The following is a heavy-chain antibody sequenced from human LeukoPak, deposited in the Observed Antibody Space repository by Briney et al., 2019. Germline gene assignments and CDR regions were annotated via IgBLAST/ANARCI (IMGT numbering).Heavy chain of an antibody. CDR2: LNPNSGET. Sequence: ASVKVSCKASGYTFTGYYVHWVRQAPGQGLVWMGCLNPNSGETNYAQMFQGRVTMTRDTSISTAYMEVSWLAPDDTAIYYCAREEGHSGSYFFDHWGQGTLVTVSS. CDR3: AREEGHSGSYFFDH. CDR1: GYTFTGYY. V-gene: IGHV1-2*02. J-gene: IGHJ4*02. D-gene: IGHD1-26*01.